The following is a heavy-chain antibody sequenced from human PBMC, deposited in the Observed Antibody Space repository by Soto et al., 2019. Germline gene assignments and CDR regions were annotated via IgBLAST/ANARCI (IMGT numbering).Heavy chain of an antibody. CDR3: ARDLAVGLVDY. CDR1: GHTFTSYG. J-gene: IGHJ4*02. CDR2: ISAYNGNT. D-gene: IGHD2-2*01. Sequence: QVQLVQSGAEAKKPGASVKVSCKASGHTFTSYGISRVRHAPGQGLEWMGWISAYNGNTKYAHKLQGRVTMNTYTATSTAYMEVRRLRADDTAVYYCARDLAVGLVDYWGQGTLVTVSS. V-gene: IGHV1-18*01.